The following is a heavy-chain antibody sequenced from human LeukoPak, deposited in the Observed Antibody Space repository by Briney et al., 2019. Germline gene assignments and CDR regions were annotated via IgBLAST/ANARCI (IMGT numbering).Heavy chain of an antibody. D-gene: IGHD2-2*01. CDR2: IRYDGSNT. CDR1: GFTFSNYG. Sequence: PGGSLRLSCAASGFTFSNYGMHWVRQAPGKGLDWVAFIRYDGSNTYYANSVKGRFTISRDNSKNTLYLQMNSLRAEDTAVYYCVRCSSGSSDWFDPWGQGTLVTVSS. CDR3: VRCSSGSSDWFDP. V-gene: IGHV3-30*02. J-gene: IGHJ5*02.